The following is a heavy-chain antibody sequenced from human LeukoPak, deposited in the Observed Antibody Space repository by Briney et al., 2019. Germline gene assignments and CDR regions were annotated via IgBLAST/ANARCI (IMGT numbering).Heavy chain of an antibody. J-gene: IGHJ4*02. CDR1: GGSFSGYY. CDR3: SRGTDAYKCGNS. D-gene: IGHD5-24*01. CDR2: IHYSGSI. V-gene: IGHV4-34*01. Sequence: SETLSLTCAVYGGSFSGYYWTWIRQPPGKGLEWIGEIHYSGSINYNPSLKSRATISADTSNNHFSLKVNSVTAADTAVYYCSRGTDAYKCGNSWGQGTLVTVSS.